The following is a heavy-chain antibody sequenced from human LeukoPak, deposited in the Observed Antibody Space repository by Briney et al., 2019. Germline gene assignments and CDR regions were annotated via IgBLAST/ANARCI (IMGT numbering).Heavy chain of an antibody. D-gene: IGHD2-2*01. J-gene: IGHJ5*02. CDR1: GYTFTSYD. CDR2: IVVGSGNT. V-gene: IGHV1-58*02. Sequence: SVKVSCKASGYTFTSYDINWVRQATGQGLEWIGWIVVGSGNTNYAQKFQERVTITRDMSTSTAYMELSSLRSEDTAVYYCAADEDCSSTSCYRNWFDPWGQGTLVTVSS. CDR3: AADEDCSSTSCYRNWFDP.